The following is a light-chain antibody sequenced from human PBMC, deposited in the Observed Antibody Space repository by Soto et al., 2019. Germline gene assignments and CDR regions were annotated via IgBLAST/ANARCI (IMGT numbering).Light chain of an antibody. CDR1: QSVSSSY. CDR3: QQYDSSPIT. Sequence: EIVLTQSPGTLSSSPGERATLSCRASQSVSSSYLDWYQQKPGQAPRLLVYGASSRATGIPDRFCGSGSGTDFALTISRLEPEDFAVYYCQQYDSSPITFGQGTRLEIK. J-gene: IGKJ5*01. V-gene: IGKV3-20*01. CDR2: GAS.